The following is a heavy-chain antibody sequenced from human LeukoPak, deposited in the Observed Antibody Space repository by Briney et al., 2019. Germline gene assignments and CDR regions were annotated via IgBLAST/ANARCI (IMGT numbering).Heavy chain of an antibody. Sequence: SETLSPTCTVSGGSISSGGYYWRWIRQHPGKGLEWIGYIYYSGCTYYNPSLKSRVTISVDTSKNQFSLKLSSVTAADTAVYYCARVVVVVAATLSLDYYYGMDVWGQGTTVTVSS. CDR2: IYYSGCT. J-gene: IGHJ6*02. CDR1: GGSISSGGYY. CDR3: ARVVVVVAATLSLDYYYGMDV. V-gene: IGHV4-31*03. D-gene: IGHD2-15*01.